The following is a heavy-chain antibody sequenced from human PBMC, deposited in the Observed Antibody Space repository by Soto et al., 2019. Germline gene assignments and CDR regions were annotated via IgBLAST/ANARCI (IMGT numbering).Heavy chain of an antibody. CDR2: IVVGSGNT. CDR1: GFTFTSSA. D-gene: IGHD2-8*01. J-gene: IGHJ5*02. Sequence: ASVKVSCKASGFTFTSSAVQWVRQARGQRLEWIGWIVVGSGNTNYAQKFQERVTITRDMSTSTAYMELSSLRSEDTAVYYCAAQYCTNGVCYSPLSWGQGTLVTVSS. CDR3: AAQYCTNGVCYSPLS. V-gene: IGHV1-58*01.